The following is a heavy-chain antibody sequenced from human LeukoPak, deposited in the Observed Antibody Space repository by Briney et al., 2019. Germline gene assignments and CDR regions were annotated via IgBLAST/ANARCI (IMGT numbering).Heavy chain of an antibody. CDR2: IIPIFGTA. Sequence: ASVKVSCKASGGTFSSYAISWVRQAPEQGLEWMGRIIPIFGTANYAQKFQGRVAITTDESTSTAYMELSSLRSEDTAVYYCAREVITMVRGVISPVASDYWGQGTLVTVSS. CDR3: AREVITMVRGVISPVASDY. D-gene: IGHD3-10*01. J-gene: IGHJ4*02. V-gene: IGHV1-69*05. CDR1: GGTFSSYA.